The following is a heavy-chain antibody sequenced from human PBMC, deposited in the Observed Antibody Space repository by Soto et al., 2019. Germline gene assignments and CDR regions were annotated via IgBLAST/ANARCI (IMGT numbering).Heavy chain of an antibody. Sequence: SETLSLTCTVSGGSIISYYWSWIRQHPGKGLEWIGYIYFSGSTNYNPSLKSRVTISVDTSKNQFSLKLSSVTAADTAVYYCARMESSGTRAFDIWGQGTMVNVSS. CDR2: IYFSGST. J-gene: IGHJ3*02. CDR1: GGSIISYY. CDR3: ARMESSGTRAFDI. V-gene: IGHV4-59*01. D-gene: IGHD3-3*01.